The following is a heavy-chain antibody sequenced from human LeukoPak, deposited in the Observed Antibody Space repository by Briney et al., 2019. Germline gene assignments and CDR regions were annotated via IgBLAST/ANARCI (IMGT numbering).Heavy chain of an antibody. CDR3: ARDLRAGKEYFQH. D-gene: IGHD6-19*01. CDR2: IYYSGST. Sequence: SETLSLTCTVPGGSISSGGYYWSWIRQHPGKGLEWIGYIYYSGSTYYNPSLKSRVTISVDTSKNQFSLKLSSVTAADTAVYYCARDLRAGKEYFQHWGQGTLVTVSS. V-gene: IGHV4-31*03. CDR1: GGSISSGGYY. J-gene: IGHJ1*01.